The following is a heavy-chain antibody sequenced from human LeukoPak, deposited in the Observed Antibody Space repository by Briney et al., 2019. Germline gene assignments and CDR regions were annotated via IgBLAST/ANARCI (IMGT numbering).Heavy chain of an antibody. CDR3: AARNY. CDR1: GFSVSNNY. V-gene: IGHV3-53*01. D-gene: IGHD1-14*01. Sequence: PGGSLRLSCAASGFSVSNNYMSWVRQAPGNGLEGVSVIYSRGATYYADSVKGRFTISRDNSKNTLYLQMNSLRVEDTAVYYCAARNYWGQGTLVTVSS. CDR2: IYSRGAT. J-gene: IGHJ4*02.